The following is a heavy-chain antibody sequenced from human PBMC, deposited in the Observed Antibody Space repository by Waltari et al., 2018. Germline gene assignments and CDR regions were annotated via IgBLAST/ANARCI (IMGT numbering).Heavy chain of an antibody. J-gene: IGHJ3*02. CDR2: INSDGSST. CDR1: GFTFSSYW. Sequence: EVQLVESGGGLVQPGGSLRLSCAASGFTFSSYWMHWVRQAPGKGLVWASRINSDGSSTSYADSVKGRFTISRDNAKNTLYLQMNSLRAEDTAVYYCARVISSSWYPAFDIWGQGTMVTVSS. V-gene: IGHV3-74*01. CDR3: ARVISSSWYPAFDI. D-gene: IGHD6-13*01.